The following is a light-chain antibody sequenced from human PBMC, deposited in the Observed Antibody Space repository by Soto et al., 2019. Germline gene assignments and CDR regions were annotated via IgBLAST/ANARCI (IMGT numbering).Light chain of an antibody. CDR3: ISYKTDATFL. V-gene: IGLV2-14*01. J-gene: IGLJ1*01. Sequence: QSVLTQPPSVSWSPGHSITVSCTGTSSDIGASNFVSWYQHLPGRAPKVIIFEATNRPSGVSNRFSGSKSGITASLTISGLQADEEAEYFCISYKTDATFLFGTGTKVTVL. CDR1: SSDIGASNF. CDR2: EAT.